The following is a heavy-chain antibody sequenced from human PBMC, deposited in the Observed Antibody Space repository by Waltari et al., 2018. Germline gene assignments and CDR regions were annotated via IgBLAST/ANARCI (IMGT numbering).Heavy chain of an antibody. J-gene: IGHJ4*02. CDR2: IGTAGDT. CDR3: ARAGIAAAGWDY. V-gene: IGHV3-13*01. CDR1: GFTFSSYD. Sequence: EVQLVESGGGLVQPGGSLRLSCAASGFTFSSYDMHWVRQATGKGLEWVSAIGTAGDTYYPGSVKGRFTISRENAKNSLYLQMNSLRAGDTAVYYCARAGIAAAGWDYWGQGTLVTVSS. D-gene: IGHD6-13*01.